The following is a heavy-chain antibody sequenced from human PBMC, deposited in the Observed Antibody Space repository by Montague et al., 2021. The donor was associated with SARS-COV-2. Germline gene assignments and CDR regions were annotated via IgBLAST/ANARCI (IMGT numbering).Heavy chain of an antibody. CDR3: ARGGYYDNTGYYSDYYYNMDV. CDR2: IFHSGRT. CDR1: GGSIDSFY. Sequence: SETLSLVCTVSGGSIDSFYWSWIRRPPGKGLEWIGCIFHSGRTYYNPSLKSRVSMSVDTSKNQVSLRLSSLTAADTAVYYCARGGYYDNTGYYSDYYYNMDVWGQGTTVTVS. V-gene: IGHV4-59*01. D-gene: IGHD3-22*01. J-gene: IGHJ6*02.